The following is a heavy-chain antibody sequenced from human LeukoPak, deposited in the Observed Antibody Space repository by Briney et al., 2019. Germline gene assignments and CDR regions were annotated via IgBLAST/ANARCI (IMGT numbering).Heavy chain of an antibody. V-gene: IGHV3-53*01. Sequence: PGGSLRLSCTVSGFTVSSNSMSWVRQAPGEGLEWGSFIYSDNTHYSDSVQGRFTIFRDNSQNTLFLQINIFRAEDTAVYYCARRAGAYSHPYDYWGQGTLVTVSS. D-gene: IGHD4/OR15-4a*01. CDR2: IYSDNT. CDR3: ARRAGAYSHPYDY. J-gene: IGHJ4*02. CDR1: GFTVSSNS.